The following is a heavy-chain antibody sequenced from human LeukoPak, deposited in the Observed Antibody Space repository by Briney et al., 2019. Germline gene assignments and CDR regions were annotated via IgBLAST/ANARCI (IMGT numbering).Heavy chain of an antibody. Sequence: GASVKVSCKASGYTFTGYYMHWVRQAPGQGLEWMGWINPNSGGTNYAKKFQGRVTMTRDTSISTAYMELSRLRSDDTAVYYCARVKGWDSSGYYGNFDYWGQGTLVTVSS. D-gene: IGHD3-22*01. V-gene: IGHV1-2*02. CDR2: INPNSGGT. J-gene: IGHJ4*02. CDR3: ARVKGWDSSGYYGNFDY. CDR1: GYTFTGYY.